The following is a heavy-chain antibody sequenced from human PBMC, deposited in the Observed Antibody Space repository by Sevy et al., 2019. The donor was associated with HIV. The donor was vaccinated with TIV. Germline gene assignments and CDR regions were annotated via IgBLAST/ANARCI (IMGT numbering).Heavy chain of an antibody. J-gene: IGHJ3*02. Sequence: GGSLRLSCAASGFTFSNAWMSWVRQAPGKGLEWVGRIKSKTDGGTTDYAAPVKGRFTISRDDSKNTLYLQMNSLKTEDTAVYYCTTGLGNYYDTRDAFDIWGQGTMVTVSS. V-gene: IGHV3-15*01. CDR2: IKSKTDGGTT. CDR1: GFTFSNAW. D-gene: IGHD3-22*01. CDR3: TTGLGNYYDTRDAFDI.